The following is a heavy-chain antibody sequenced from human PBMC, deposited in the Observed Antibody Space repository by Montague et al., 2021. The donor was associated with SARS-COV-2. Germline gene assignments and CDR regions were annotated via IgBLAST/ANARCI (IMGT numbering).Heavy chain of an antibody. V-gene: IGHV4-39*01. D-gene: IGHD3-22*01. Sequence: SETLSLTCTVSGGSISSSSYYWGWIRQPPGKGLEWIGSIYYGGSTYYNPSLKSRVTISVNTSKNQFSLKLSSVTAADTAVYYCARQEYYYDSSGYGGMDWFDPWGQGTLVTVSS. J-gene: IGHJ5*02. CDR3: ARQEYYYDSSGYGGMDWFDP. CDR1: GGSISSSSYY. CDR2: IYYGGST.